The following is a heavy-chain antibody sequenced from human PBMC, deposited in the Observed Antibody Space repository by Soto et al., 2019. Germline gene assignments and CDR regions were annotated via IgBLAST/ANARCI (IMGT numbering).Heavy chain of an antibody. D-gene: IGHD6-13*01. V-gene: IGHV4-31*03. CDR1: GGSINSGGYY. CDR2: IYYSGST. CDR3: ASGYRQSGYSSSWVFDY. Sequence: QVQLQESAPGLVKPSQTLSLICTVSGGSINSGGYYWNWIRQHPGKGLEWIGYIYYSGSTYYNPCLRSRVTISADTSENQFSLNLSSVTGADTAVYFSASGYRQSGYSSSWVFDYWGQGTLVNVSS. J-gene: IGHJ4*02.